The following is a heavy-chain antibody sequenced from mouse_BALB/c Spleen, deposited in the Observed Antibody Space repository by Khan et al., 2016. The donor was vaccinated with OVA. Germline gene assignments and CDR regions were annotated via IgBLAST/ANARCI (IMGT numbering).Heavy chain of an antibody. CDR1: GFSLTGYG. CDR2: IWGDGST. V-gene: IGHV2-6-7*01. J-gene: IGHJ4*01. CDR3: ARAYYANYREAMDY. D-gene: IGHD2-10*01. Sequence: QVQLQQSGPGLVAPSQSLSITCTVSGFSLTGYGVNWVRQPPGKGLEWLGMIWGDGSTDYNSGIKSRLSITKDNSKSQVFLKMNSLQTDDTARYYCARAYYANYREAMDYWGKGNSVTVSS.